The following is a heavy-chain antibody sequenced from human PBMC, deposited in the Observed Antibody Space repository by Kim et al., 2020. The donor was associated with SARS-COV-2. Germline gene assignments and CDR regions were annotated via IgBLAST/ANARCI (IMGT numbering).Heavy chain of an antibody. CDR3: ARVSTDDTAMVTGGLLIDY. D-gene: IGHD5-18*01. CDR1: GFTFSSYS. J-gene: IGHJ4*02. V-gene: IGHV3-21*01. CDR2: ISSSSSYI. Sequence: GGSLRLSCAASGFTFSSYSMNWVRQAPGKGLEWVSSISSSSSYIYYADSVKGRFTISRDNAKNSLYLQMNSLRAEDTAVYYCARVSTDDTAMVTGGLLIDYWGQGTLVTVSS.